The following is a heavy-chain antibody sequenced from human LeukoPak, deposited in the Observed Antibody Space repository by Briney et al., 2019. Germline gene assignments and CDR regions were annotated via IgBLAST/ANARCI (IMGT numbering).Heavy chain of an antibody. Sequence: GGSLRLSCAASGNDWMHWVRQAPGKGLVWVSHINSDGSWTGYADSVKGRFTISKDNAKNTVYLQMNNLRAEDTAVYYCVSFYETYWGRGTLVTVSS. D-gene: IGHD2-2*01. CDR1: GNDW. V-gene: IGHV3-74*01. CDR3: VSFYETY. J-gene: IGHJ4*02. CDR2: INSDGSWT.